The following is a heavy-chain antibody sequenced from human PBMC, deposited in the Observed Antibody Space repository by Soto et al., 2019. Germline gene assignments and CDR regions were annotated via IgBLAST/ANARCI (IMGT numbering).Heavy chain of an antibody. CDR3: ARHVPAAGYYYGMDV. J-gene: IGHJ6*02. CDR1: GGTFSSYA. CDR2: IISIFGTA. V-gene: IGHV1-69*12. D-gene: IGHD2-2*01. Sequence: QVQLVQSGAEVKKPGSSVKVSCKASGGTFSSYAISWVRQAPGQGLEWMGGIISIFGTANYAQKFQGRVTITADESTSTAYMEPISLRSEDTAVYYCARHVPAAGYYYGMDVWGQGTTVTVSS.